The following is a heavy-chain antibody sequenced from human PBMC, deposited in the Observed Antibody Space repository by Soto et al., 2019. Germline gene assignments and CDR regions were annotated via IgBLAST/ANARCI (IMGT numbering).Heavy chain of an antibody. D-gene: IGHD3-16*01. Sequence: QVQLVQSGAEVKKPGASVKVSCKASGYTFTNFGISWVRQAPGQGLEWMGWISAYNGHTNYAENFQGRVTMTTDPATRPAYMELRSLRSEDTAVYYCARGGAPIDSWAQGTLVTVSS. CDR2: ISAYNGHT. CDR1: GYTFTNFG. J-gene: IGHJ4*02. CDR3: ARGGAPIDS. V-gene: IGHV1-18*01.